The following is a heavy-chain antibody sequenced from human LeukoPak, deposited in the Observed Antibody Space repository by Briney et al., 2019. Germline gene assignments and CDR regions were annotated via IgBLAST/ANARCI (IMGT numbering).Heavy chain of an antibody. CDR2: IYYSGST. CDR1: GGSISSSSYY. CDR3: ARGSRSIAARPFQH. J-gene: IGHJ1*01. Sequence: PSETLSLTCTVSGGSISSSSYYWGWIRQPPGKGPEWIGSIYYSGSTYYNPSLKSRVTISVDTSKNQFSLKLSSVTAADTAVYYCARGSRSIAARPFQHWGQGTLVIVSS. D-gene: IGHD6-6*01. V-gene: IGHV4-39*01.